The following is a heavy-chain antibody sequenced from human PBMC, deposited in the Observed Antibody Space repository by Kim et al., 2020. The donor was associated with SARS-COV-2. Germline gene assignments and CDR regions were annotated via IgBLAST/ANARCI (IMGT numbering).Heavy chain of an antibody. CDR3: ARDLGVAVAVTYYYYGMDV. V-gene: IGHV3-7*03. CDR2: IKQDGSEK. J-gene: IGHJ6*02. CDR1: GFTFSSYW. Sequence: GGSLRLSCAASGFTFSSYWMSWVRQAPGKGLEWVANIKQDGSEKYYVDSVKGRFTISRDNAKNSLYLQMNSLRAEDTAVYYCARDLGVAVAVTYYYYGMDVWGQGTTVTVSS. D-gene: IGHD6-19*01.